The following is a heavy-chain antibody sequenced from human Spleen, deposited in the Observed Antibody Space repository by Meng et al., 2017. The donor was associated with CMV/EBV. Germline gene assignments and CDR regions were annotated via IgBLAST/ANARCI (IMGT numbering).Heavy chain of an antibody. V-gene: IGHV3-23*01. J-gene: IGHJ4*02. CDR2: ISGIVPGT. CDR3: AKHFRVVRLNWIDY. D-gene: IGHD1-1*01. Sequence: GGSLRLSCATSGFTFSSYAMNWVRQAPGKGLDWVSTISGIVPGTCCADSVKGRFTISRDNSKNTLYLQMNSLRAEDTAVYYCAKHFRVVRLNWIDYWGQGTLVTVSS. CDR1: GFTFSSYA.